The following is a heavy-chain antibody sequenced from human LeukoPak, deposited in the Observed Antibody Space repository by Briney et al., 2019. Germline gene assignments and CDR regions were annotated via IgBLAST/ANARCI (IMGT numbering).Heavy chain of an antibody. J-gene: IGHJ6*02. Sequence: PGGSLRLSCTASGFTFGDYAMSWVRQAPGKGLEWVGFIRSKAYGGTTEYAASVKGRFTISRDDSKSIACLQMNSLKTEDTAVYYCTRVRYNWNDYYYYGMDVWGQGTTVTVSS. CDR2: IRSKAYGGTT. V-gene: IGHV3-49*04. CDR3: TRVRYNWNDYYYYGMDV. D-gene: IGHD1-20*01. CDR1: GFTFGDYA.